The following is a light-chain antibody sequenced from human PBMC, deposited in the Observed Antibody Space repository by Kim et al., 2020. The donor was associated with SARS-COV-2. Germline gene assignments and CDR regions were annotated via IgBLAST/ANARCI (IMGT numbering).Light chain of an antibody. CDR2: RYN. CDR1: NTNLGTNC. CDR3: AAWDDSLSAWL. V-gene: IGLV1-47*01. J-gene: IGLJ3*02. Sequence: TLSCARSNTNLGTNCVYWHQQFPGMAPKVLIYRYNERPSGLPGRFSGSKSGTSASLAISGLRSEDEADYYCAAWDDSLSAWLFGGGTQLTVL.